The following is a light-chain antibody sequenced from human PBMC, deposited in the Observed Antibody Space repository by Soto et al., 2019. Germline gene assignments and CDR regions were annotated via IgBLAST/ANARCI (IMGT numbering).Light chain of an antibody. J-gene: IGLJ3*02. V-gene: IGLV1-40*01. CDR3: QSYDSSLSGCV. CDR2: GNS. Sequence: QSVLTQSPSASGTPGQRVTMSCSGSRSNIGSNSVSWYQQLPGTAPKLLIYGNSNRPSGVPDRFSGSKSGTSASLAITGLQAQDEADYYCQSYDSSLSGCVFGGGTKLTVL. CDR1: RSNIGSNS.